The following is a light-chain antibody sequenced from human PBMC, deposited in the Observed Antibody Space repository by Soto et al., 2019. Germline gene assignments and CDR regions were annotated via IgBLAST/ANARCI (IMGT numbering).Light chain of an antibody. CDR1: SGHSTYA. CDR3: QTWGTAIHDVV. Sequence: QLVLTQSPSASASLGASVKLTCTLSSGHSTYAIAWHQQQPEKGPRYLMKLNSDGSHSKGDGIPDRFSGSSSGAERHLTIYSLQSEDEADYYWQTWGTAIHDVVFGGGTKLTVL. V-gene: IGLV4-69*01. CDR2: LNSDGSH. J-gene: IGLJ2*01.